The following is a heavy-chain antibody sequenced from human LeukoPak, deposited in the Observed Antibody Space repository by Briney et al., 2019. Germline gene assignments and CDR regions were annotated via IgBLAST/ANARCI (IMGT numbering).Heavy chain of an antibody. V-gene: IGHV4-61*09. CDR3: TRGRGI. J-gene: IGHJ4*02. CDR1: GGSISSGSYY. Sequence: SETLSLTCTVSGGSISSGSYYWYWIRQPAGKGLEWIGHIYTSGSTNYNPSLKSRVTISLDTSKNQFSLKLTSVTAADTAVYYCTRGRGIWGQGTLVTVSS. CDR2: IYTSGST. D-gene: IGHD3-10*01.